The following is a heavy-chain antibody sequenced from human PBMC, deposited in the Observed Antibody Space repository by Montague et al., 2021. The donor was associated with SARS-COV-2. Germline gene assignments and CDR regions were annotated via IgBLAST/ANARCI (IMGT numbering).Heavy chain of an antibody. D-gene: IGHD6-19*01. J-gene: IGHJ4*02. V-gene: IGHV3-23*01. CDR1: GFTFSSYG. CDR3: AKKTIAVPGSPHFDS. CDR2: IGGGGDMT. Sequence: SLRLSCAASGFTFSSYGMFWVRQTPGKGLEWVSAIGGGGDMTYYADSVKGRFTISRDNSKNTLYLQMNTLRAEDTAVYFCAKKTIAVPGSPHFDSWGQGTLVTVSS.